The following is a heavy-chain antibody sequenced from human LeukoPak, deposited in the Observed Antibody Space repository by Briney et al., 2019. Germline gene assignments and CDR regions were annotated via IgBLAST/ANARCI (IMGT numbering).Heavy chain of an antibody. V-gene: IGHV3-23*01. CDR2: ISGGGSST. CDR3: AKEAYCSATSCYEDG. CDR1: GFTFSNYA. Sequence: PGGSLRLSCTASGFTFSNYAMRWVRQAPGKGLEWVSAISGGGSSTYYADSVKGRFTISKDNSKNTLYLQMNSLRAGDTAIYYCAKEAYCSATSCYEDGWGKGTTVTVSS. D-gene: IGHD2-2*01. J-gene: IGHJ6*04.